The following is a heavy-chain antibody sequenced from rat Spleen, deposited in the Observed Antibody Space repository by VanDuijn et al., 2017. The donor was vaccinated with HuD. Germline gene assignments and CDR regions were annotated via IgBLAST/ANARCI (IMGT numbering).Heavy chain of an antibody. Sequence: EVQLVESGGGLVQPGRSLKLSCAASGFTFSNYGMAWVRQAPTKGLEWVATITAGGGNTYYRDSVKGRFTISRDNAKSILYLQMNSLRSEDTATYYCTREETLYWYFDFWGPGTMVTVSS. D-gene: IGHD3-4*01. CDR2: ITAGGGNT. CDR1: GFTFSNYG. CDR3: TREETLYWYFDF. J-gene: IGHJ1*01. V-gene: IGHV5-29*01.